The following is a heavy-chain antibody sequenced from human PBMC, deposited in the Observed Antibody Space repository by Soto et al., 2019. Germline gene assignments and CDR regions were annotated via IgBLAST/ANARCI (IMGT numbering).Heavy chain of an antibody. V-gene: IGHV1-69*06. Sequence: SVKVSCKASGGTFSSYAISWVRQAPGQGLEWMGGIIPIFGTANYAQKFQGRVTITADKSTSTPYMELSSLRSEDTAVYYCARGYYYDSSGYYPPRGDYYYYGMDVWGQGTTVTVSS. CDR3: ARGYYYDSSGYYPPRGDYYYYGMDV. D-gene: IGHD3-22*01. CDR2: IIPIFGTA. CDR1: GGTFSSYA. J-gene: IGHJ6*02.